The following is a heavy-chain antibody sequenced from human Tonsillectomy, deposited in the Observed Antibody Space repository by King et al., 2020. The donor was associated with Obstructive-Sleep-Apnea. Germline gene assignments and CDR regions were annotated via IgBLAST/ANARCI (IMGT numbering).Heavy chain of an antibody. CDR2: IRYDGSNK. Sequence: VQLVESGGGVVQPGGSLRLSCAASGFTFSSYGMHWVRQAPGKGLEWVAFIRYDGSNKYYADSVNGRFTISRDNSKNTLYLQMNSLRAEDTAVYYCEYIAVAGTGQLDYWGQGTLVTVSS. V-gene: IGHV3-30*02. D-gene: IGHD6-19*01. J-gene: IGHJ4*02. CDR3: EYIAVAGTGQLDY. CDR1: GFTFSSYG.